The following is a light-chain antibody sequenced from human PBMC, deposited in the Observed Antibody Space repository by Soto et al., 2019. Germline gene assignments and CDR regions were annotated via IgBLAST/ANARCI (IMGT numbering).Light chain of an antibody. CDR3: QEYNDWPPWT. Sequence: EIVMTQSPATLSVSPGERATLSCRASQSVSSSLAWYQQKPGQAPRLLIYGASTRATGIPARFSGSGSGTEFTLTISSLQSEEFAVYYCQEYNDWPPWTFGQGTKVDSK. V-gene: IGKV3-15*01. CDR1: QSVSSS. CDR2: GAS. J-gene: IGKJ1*01.